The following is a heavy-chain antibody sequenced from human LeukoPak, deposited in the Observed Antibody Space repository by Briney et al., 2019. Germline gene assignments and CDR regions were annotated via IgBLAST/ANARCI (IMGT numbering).Heavy chain of an antibody. V-gene: IGHV4-39*07. CDR2: IYYSGST. J-gene: IGHJ4*02. CDR1: GGSISSGPYY. D-gene: IGHD2-15*01. Sequence: SETLSLTCTVSGGSISSGPYYWGWIRQPPGKGLEWIGSIYYSGSTYYNPSLKSRVTISVDTSKNQFSLKLSSVTAADTAVYYCASASPGGYCSGGSCYDAFDIWGQGTLVTVSS. CDR3: ASASPGGYCSGGSCYDAFDI.